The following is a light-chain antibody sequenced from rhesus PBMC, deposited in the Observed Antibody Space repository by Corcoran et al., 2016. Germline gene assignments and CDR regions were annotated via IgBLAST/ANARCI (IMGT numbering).Light chain of an antibody. V-gene: IGLV2S7*01. CDR3: CSYTTSRTYI. J-gene: IGLJ1*01. Sequence: QSAPTQPPSVSGSPGQSVTISCTGTSSDIGGYNYVSWYQQHPGKAPKVMIYGVSNRPSGVSDRFFGSKSGNTASLTISGLQAEDEADFFCCSYTTSRTYIFVAGTRLTVL. CDR2: GVS. CDR1: SSDIGGYNY.